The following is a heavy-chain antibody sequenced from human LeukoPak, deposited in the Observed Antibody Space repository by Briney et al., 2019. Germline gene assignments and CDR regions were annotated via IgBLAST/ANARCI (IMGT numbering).Heavy chain of an antibody. CDR2: IIPILDIA. D-gene: IGHD2-15*01. CDR1: GYTFTGYY. V-gene: IGHV1-69*04. J-gene: IGHJ4*02. Sequence: SVKVSCKASGYTFTGYYMHWVRQAPGQGLEWMGRIIPILDIASYAQKFQDRVTITADESTGTAYMELSSLRSEDTAIYYCARDNPPYCNGGSCYSYWGQGTLVTISS. CDR3: ARDNPPYCNGGSCYSY.